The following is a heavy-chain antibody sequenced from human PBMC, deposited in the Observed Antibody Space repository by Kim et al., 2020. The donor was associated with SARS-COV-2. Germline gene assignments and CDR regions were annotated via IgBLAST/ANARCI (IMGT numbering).Heavy chain of an antibody. J-gene: IGHJ4*02. CDR3: TTAPQGPHDY. Sequence: TTDYAAPVKGRFTISRDDSKNTLYLQMNSLKTEDTAVYYCTTAPQGPHDYWGQGTLVTVSS. V-gene: IGHV3-15*01. CDR2: TT.